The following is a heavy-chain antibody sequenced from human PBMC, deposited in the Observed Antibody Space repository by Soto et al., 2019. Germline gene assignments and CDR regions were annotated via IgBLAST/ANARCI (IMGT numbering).Heavy chain of an antibody. CDR2: TSYDGNNK. D-gene: IGHD3-16*01. CDR3: ARWGTTGGFEL. CDR1: GFRFKSFV. Sequence: QVQLVESGGGVVQPGTSLRLSCAASGFRFKSFVMHWVRQAPGKGLEWVAFTSYDGNNKDYGDSVKGRFTVSRDNSQNTLHLQVDFLRPEDTALYYCARWGTTGGFELWGQGTLVSVSS. J-gene: IGHJ4*02. V-gene: IGHV3-30*19.